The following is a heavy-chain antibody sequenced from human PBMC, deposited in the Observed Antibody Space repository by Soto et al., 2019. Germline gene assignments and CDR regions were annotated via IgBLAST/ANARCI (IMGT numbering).Heavy chain of an antibody. CDR1: GGSISSSSW. Sequence: SETLSLTCAVSGGSISSSSWWSWVRQPPGKGLEWIGEIYHSGSTNYNPSLKSRVTISVDKSKNQFSLKLSSVTAADTAVYYCASKKIAARRGGWFDPWGQGTLVTVSS. CDR2: IYHSGST. D-gene: IGHD6-6*01. V-gene: IGHV4-4*02. J-gene: IGHJ5*02. CDR3: ASKKIAARRGGWFDP.